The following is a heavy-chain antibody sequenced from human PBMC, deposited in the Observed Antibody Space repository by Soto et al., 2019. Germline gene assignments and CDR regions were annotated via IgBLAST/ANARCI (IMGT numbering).Heavy chain of an antibody. D-gene: IGHD3-16*01. J-gene: IGHJ6*02. CDR1: GFPFNNYA. V-gene: IGHV3-30*18. CDR3: AKGILSATFAPYAMDV. Sequence: QVQLVESGGGVVHPGTSLRLSCAASGFPFNNYAMHWVRQRPGKGLDWVAVISYDGSNSYYADSVKGRFTVSRDRSKNTLSLQMNSLRVEDTAVYYCAKGILSATFAPYAMDVWGQGTKVTV. CDR2: ISYDGSNS.